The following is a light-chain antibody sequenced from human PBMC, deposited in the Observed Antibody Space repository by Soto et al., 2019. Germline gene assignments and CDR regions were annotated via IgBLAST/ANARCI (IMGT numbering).Light chain of an antibody. J-gene: IGLJ1*01. CDR2: DDN. Sequence: QSVLTQPPSVSAAPGQKVTISCSGSSSNIGGNSVSWYQQRPGTAPKLLIYDDNKRPSGIPDRFSGSKSGTSATLGITGFQTGDEADYYCGSWDSSLSAYVFGTGTKVTV. CDR3: GSWDSSLSAYV. CDR1: SSNIGGNS. V-gene: IGLV1-51*01.